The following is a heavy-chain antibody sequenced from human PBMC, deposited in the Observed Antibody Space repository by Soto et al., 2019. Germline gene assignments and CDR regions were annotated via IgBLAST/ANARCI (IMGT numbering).Heavy chain of an antibody. CDR1: GYTFTTYG. J-gene: IGHJ4*02. CDR2: ISAYSGST. D-gene: IGHD6-13*01. Sequence: QVQLVQSGAEVKKPGASVKVSCKASGYTFTTYGISWVRQAPGQGLEWMGWISAYSGSTKFVQKLQGRVTMTTDTSTTTAYMELRSLTSDDTAVYYCARYFTKSSSWPYYFDYWGQGTLVTVSS. CDR3: ARYFTKSSSWPYYFDY. V-gene: IGHV1-18*01.